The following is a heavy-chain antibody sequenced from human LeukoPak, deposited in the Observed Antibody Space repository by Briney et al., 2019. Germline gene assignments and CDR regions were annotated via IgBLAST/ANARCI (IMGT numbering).Heavy chain of an antibody. Sequence: PGGSLRLSCAASGFTFSSYARSWVRQAPGKGLEWVSTISGSGDSTFYADSVKGRFAISRDNSKNTLFLQMNSLRAEDTAVYYCAKDGVSLIVILPAANVFDYWRQGTLVTVSS. V-gene: IGHV3-23*01. J-gene: IGHJ4*02. CDR3: AKDGVSLIVILPAANVFDY. CDR2: ISGSGDST. D-gene: IGHD2-2*01. CDR1: GFTFSSYA.